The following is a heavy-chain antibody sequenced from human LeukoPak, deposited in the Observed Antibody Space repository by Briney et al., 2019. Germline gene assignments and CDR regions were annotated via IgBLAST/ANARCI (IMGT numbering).Heavy chain of an antibody. J-gene: IGHJ5*02. Sequence: SETLSLTCTVSGGSISSYYWSWIRQPPGKGLEWIGYIYYSGSTYYNPSLKSRVTISVDTSKNQFSLKLSSVTAADTAVYYCARDQNRGFDPWGQGTLVTVSS. CDR3: ARDQNRGFDP. V-gene: IGHV4-59*06. D-gene: IGHD1-14*01. CDR1: GGSISSYY. CDR2: IYYSGST.